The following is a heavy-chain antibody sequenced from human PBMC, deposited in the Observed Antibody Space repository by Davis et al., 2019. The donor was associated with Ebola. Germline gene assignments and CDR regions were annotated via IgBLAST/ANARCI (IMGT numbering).Heavy chain of an antibody. CDR2: IYYSGST. CDR1: GCSISSGGYY. V-gene: IGHV4-61*08. J-gene: IGHJ2*01. D-gene: IGHD4-17*01. CDR3: ARMPTVTADHWYFDL. Sequence: SETLSLTCSVAGCSISSGGYYWSWIRQPPGKGLEWIGYIYYSGSTNYNPSLKSRVTISVDTSKNQFSLKLSSVTAADTAVYYCARMPTVTADHWYFDLWGRGTLVTVSS.